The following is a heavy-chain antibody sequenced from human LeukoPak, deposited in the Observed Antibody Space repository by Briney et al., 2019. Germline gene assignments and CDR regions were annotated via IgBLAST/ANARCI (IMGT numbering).Heavy chain of an antibody. Sequence: SETLSLTCSLSGGSISSSSYYWGWIRQPPGKGLEWIGCIYYSWSTYYNPSLRSRVTISVDTSKNQFSLKLSSVTAADTAVYYCARDSGWLGSYYYGMDVWGQGTTVTVSS. J-gene: IGHJ6*02. D-gene: IGHD6-19*01. CDR2: IYYSWST. V-gene: IGHV4-39*01. CDR3: ARDSGWLGSYYYGMDV. CDR1: GGSISSSSYY.